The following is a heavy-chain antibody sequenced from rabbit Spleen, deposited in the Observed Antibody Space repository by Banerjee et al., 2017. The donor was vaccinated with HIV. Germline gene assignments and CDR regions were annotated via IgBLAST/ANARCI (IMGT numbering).Heavy chain of an antibody. Sequence: LVESGGGLVQPGASLTLTCTASGFSFNVNYDMCWVRQAPGKGLEWIGCIYTGNTKTYYASCAKGRFTISKTSSTVGLKMTSLTAADTATYFCARNSGSSFSSYGLDLWAQGPSSPS. J-gene: IGHJ6*01. CDR1: GFSFNVNYD. CDR2: IYTGNTKT. D-gene: IGHD8-1*01. CDR3: ARNSGSSFSSYGLDL. V-gene: IGHV1S40*01.